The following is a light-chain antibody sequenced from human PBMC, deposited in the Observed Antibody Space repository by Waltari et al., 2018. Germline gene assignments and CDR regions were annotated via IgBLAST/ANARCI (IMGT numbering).Light chain of an antibody. Sequence: QSGLTQPPSVSGAPGQRVTISCTGSRSNIGAGSDLNWYQLLPGTAPKLLIYGNSNRPSGVPDRFSGSKSGTSASLAITGLQAEDEADYYCQSYDSSLSGSVFGGGTKLTVL. J-gene: IGLJ2*01. V-gene: IGLV1-40*01. CDR3: QSYDSSLSGSV. CDR2: GNS. CDR1: RSNIGAGSD.